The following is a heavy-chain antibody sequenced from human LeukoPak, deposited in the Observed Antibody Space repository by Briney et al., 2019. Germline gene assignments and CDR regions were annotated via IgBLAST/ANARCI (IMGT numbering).Heavy chain of an antibody. CDR3: ARDGTMVRGVVYYMDV. CDR2: INHSGST. D-gene: IGHD3-10*01. CDR1: GGSFSGYY. V-gene: IGHV4-34*01. Sequence: SETLSLTCAVYGGSFSGYYWSWIRQPPGTGLEWIGEINHSGSTNYNPSLKSRVTISVDTSKNQFSLKLSSVTAADTAVYYCARDGTMVRGVVYYMDVWGKGTTVTVSS. J-gene: IGHJ6*03.